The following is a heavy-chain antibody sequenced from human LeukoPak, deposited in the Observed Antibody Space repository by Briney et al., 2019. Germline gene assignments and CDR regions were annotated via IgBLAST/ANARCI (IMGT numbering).Heavy chain of an antibody. J-gene: IGHJ4*02. CDR1: GGSFSEYY. V-gene: IGHV4-34*01. Sequence: SETLSLTCAVYGGSFSEYYWNWIRQPPGKGLEWIGEISHSGSTNYNPSLKSRVSISVDTSKNLFSLKLSSVSAADTAVYYCARGYDYNDFYFDSWGQGTLVTVSS. CDR2: ISHSGST. D-gene: IGHD4-11*01. CDR3: ARGYDYNDFYFDS.